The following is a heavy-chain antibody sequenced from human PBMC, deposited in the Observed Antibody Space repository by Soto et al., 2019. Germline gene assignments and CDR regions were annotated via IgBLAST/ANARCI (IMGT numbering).Heavy chain of an antibody. V-gene: IGHV1-18*01. CDR2: ISAYNGNT. D-gene: IGHD1-26*01. Sequence: GASVKVSCKASGYTFTSYGISWVRQAPGQGLEWMGWISAYNGNTNYAQKLQGRVTMTTDTSTSTAYMELRSLRSDDTAVYYCARVAPIVGATNVIADYWGQGTLVTAPQ. CDR1: GYTFTSYG. J-gene: IGHJ4*02. CDR3: ARVAPIVGATNVIADY.